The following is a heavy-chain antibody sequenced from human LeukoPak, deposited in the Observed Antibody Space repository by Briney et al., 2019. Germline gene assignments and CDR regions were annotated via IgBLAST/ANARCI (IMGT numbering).Heavy chain of an antibody. J-gene: IGHJ5*02. V-gene: IGHV3-30*02. D-gene: IGHD6-13*01. CDR2: IRYDGSNK. CDR1: GFTFSSYG. CDR3: ARDLLIAAAGFDP. Sequence: GGSLRLSCAASGFTFSSYGMHWVRQAPGKGLEWVAFIRYDGSNKYYADSVKGRFTISRDNSKNTLYLQMNSLRAEDTAVYYCARDLLIAAAGFDPWGQGTLVTVSS.